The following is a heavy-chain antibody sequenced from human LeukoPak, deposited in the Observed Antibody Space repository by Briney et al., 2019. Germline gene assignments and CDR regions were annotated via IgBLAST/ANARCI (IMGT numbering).Heavy chain of an antibody. D-gene: IGHD3-10*01. CDR1: GFTFSSYS. CDR2: ISSGSAFI. V-gene: IGHV3-21*01. CDR3: ARDEYPPLWFGEHPFDY. Sequence: GGSLRLSCTASGFTFSSYSMNWVRQAPGKGLEWVSSISSGSAFIYYADSVKGRFTISRDNAKNSLYLQMNSLRAEDTAVYYCARDEYPPLWFGEHPFDYWGQGTLVTVSS. J-gene: IGHJ4*02.